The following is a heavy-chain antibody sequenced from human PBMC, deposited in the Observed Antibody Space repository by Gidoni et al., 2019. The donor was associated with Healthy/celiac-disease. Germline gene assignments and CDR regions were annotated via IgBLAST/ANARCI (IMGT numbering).Heavy chain of an antibody. CDR3: ARAARSGGFDY. Sequence: QVQLVQSGAEVKKPGASVKVSCKASGYTFTSYYMHWVRQAPGQGLEWMGIINPSGGSTSYAQKFQGRVTMTRDTSTSTVYMDLSSLRSEDTAVYYCARAARSGGFDYWGQGTLVTVSS. V-gene: IGHV1-46*01. J-gene: IGHJ4*02. D-gene: IGHD3-10*01. CDR2: INPSGGST. CDR1: GYTFTSYY.